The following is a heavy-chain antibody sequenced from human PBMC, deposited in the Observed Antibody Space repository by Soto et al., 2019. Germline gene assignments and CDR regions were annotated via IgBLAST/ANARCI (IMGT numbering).Heavy chain of an antibody. CDR1: GLTFSRYW. CDR3: AREGVAGAFDI. V-gene: IGHV3-33*07. Sequence: GGSLRLSCEASGLTFSRYWMTWVRQAPGKGLEWVAVIWSDGSNKYYGDSVKGRFTISRDTSKNTLYLQMNSLRAEDTAVYYCAREGVAGAFDIWGQGTMVTVSS. D-gene: IGHD3-10*01. J-gene: IGHJ3*02. CDR2: IWSDGSNK.